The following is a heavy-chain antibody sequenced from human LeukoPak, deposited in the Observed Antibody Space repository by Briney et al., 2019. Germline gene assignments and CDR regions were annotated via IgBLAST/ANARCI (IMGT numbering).Heavy chain of an antibody. D-gene: IGHD6-13*01. V-gene: IGHV3-23*01. Sequence: PGGTLRLSCAASGFTFSSYGMSWVRQAPGKGLEWVSAISGSGGSTYYADSVKGRFTISRDNSKNALYLQMNSLRAEDTAVYYCAKDLSQQLVPAWFDPWGQGTLVTVSS. CDR1: GFTFSSYG. CDR3: AKDLSQQLVPAWFDP. CDR2: ISGSGGST. J-gene: IGHJ5*02.